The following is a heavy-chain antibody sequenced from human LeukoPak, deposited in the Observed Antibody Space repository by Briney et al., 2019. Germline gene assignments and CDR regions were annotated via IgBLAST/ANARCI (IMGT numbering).Heavy chain of an antibody. V-gene: IGHV4-59*12. Sequence: SETLSLTCTVSGDSISRYYWSWIRQPPGKGLEWIGHIFYSGSTNYKPSLKSRVTISVDRSKDQFSLKLTSVTAADTAVYYCARELRTRSGWFDPWGQGTLVTVSS. J-gene: IGHJ5*02. CDR2: IFYSGST. CDR1: GDSISRYY. D-gene: IGHD2-2*01. CDR3: ARELRTRSGWFDP.